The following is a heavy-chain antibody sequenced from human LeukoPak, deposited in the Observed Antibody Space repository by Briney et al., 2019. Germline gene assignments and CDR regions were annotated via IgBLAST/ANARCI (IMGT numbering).Heavy chain of an antibody. CDR2: IQNSAIYRAKI. V-gene: IGHV4-59*08. D-gene: IGHD6-6*01. Sequence: SQTLSLTCAVSGGSISSYYWTWIRQPPGKGLEWVGYIQNSAIYRAKIKSSPSLQSRVSLSIDTSKNQVSLTVNSVTAADTAVYYCARLSSTLYYSMDVWGPGTAVTVSS. J-gene: IGHJ6*02. CDR1: GGSISSYY. CDR3: ARLSSTLYYSMDV.